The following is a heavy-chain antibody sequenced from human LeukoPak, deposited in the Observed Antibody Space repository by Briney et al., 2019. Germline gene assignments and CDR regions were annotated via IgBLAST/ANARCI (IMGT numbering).Heavy chain of an antibody. D-gene: IGHD2-21*01. CDR2: ISSSGSTI. J-gene: IGHJ4*02. V-gene: IGHV3-48*03. Sequence: GSLRLSCAASGFTFSSYEMNWVRQASGKGLEWVSYISSSGSTIYYADSVKGRFTISRDNAKNTLYLQMNSLRAEDTALYYCARALELWSLYYFDYWGQGTLVTVSS. CDR3: ARALELWSLYYFDY. CDR1: GFTFSSYE.